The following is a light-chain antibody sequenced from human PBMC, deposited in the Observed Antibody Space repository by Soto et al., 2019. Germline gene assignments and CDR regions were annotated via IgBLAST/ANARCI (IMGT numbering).Light chain of an antibody. V-gene: IGKV1-17*03. CDR1: QGFRNS. Sequence: DIQMTQSPSAMSASVGDRVTITCRASQGFRNSLAWFQQKSGKVPQRLIYAASTLQTGVPSRFSGSGSGTEFTLTISSLQPEDCATYYCLQYTSYPLTFGGGNKVDIK. CDR3: LQYTSYPLT. J-gene: IGKJ4*01. CDR2: AAS.